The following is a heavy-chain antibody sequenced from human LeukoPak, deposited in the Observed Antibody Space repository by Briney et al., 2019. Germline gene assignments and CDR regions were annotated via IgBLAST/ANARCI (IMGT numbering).Heavy chain of an antibody. CDR3: ARPGVGSGRYGAFDI. Sequence: SETLSLTCTVSGGSISSSSYYWGWIRQPPGKGLEWIGSIYYSGSTYYNPSLKSQVTISVDTSKNQFSLKLSSVTAADTAVYYCARPGVGSGRYGAFDIWGQGTMVTVSS. CDR2: IYYSGST. V-gene: IGHV4-39*07. CDR1: GGSISSSSYY. J-gene: IGHJ3*02. D-gene: IGHD5-18*01.